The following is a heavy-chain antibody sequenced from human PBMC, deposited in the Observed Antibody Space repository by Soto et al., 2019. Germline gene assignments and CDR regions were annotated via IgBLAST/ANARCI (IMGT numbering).Heavy chain of an antibody. CDR2: INPNSGGT. V-gene: IGHV1-2*04. CDR3: ARDLEGSSSSSDYYYYVLDF. Sequence: ASVKVSCKASGYTFTGYYMHWVRQAPGQGLEWMGWINPNSGGTNYAQKFQGWVTMTRDTSISTAYMELSRLRSDDTAVYYCARDLEGSSSSSDYYYYVLDFWGQGSSVIGSS. CDR1: GYTFTGYY. D-gene: IGHD6-13*01. J-gene: IGHJ6*02.